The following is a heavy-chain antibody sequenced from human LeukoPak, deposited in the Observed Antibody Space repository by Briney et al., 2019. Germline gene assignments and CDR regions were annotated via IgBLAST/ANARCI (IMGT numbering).Heavy chain of an antibody. CDR3: ARDFQDDSSGYYSYYYGMDV. CDR1: GGSIGSSSYY. D-gene: IGHD3-22*01. J-gene: IGHJ6*02. V-gene: IGHV4-39*07. Sequence: SETLSLTCTVSGGSIGSSSYYWGWIRQPPGKGLEWIGSIYYSGSTYYNPSLKSRVTISVDTSKNQFSLKLSSVTAADTAVYYCARDFQDDSSGYYSYYYGMDVWGQGTTVTVSS. CDR2: IYYSGST.